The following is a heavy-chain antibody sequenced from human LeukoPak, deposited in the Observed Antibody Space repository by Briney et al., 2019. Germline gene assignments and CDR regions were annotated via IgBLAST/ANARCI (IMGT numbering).Heavy chain of an antibody. CDR2: IYTSGST. J-gene: IGHJ6*02. V-gene: IGHV4-4*07. CDR1: GGSISSYY. D-gene: IGHD3-10*01. Sequence: SETLSLTCTVSGGSISSYYWSWIRQPAGKGLEWIGRIYTSGSTNYNPSLKRRVTMSVDTSKNQFSLKLSSVTAADTAVYYCARVRETMVRGVSSYYYYYGMDVWGQGTTVTVSS. CDR3: ARVRETMVRGVSSYYYYYGMDV.